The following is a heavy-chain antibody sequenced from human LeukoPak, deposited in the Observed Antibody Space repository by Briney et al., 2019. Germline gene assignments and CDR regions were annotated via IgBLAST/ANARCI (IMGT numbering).Heavy chain of an antibody. Sequence: SETLSLTCTVSGGSISSYYWSWIRQPPGKGLEWIGYIYYSGSTNYNPSLKSRVTISVDTSKNQFSLKLSSVTAADTAVYYCARGRFFYYDSSGYPWDSWGQGTMVTVSS. V-gene: IGHV4-59*12. CDR3: ARGRFFYYDSSGYPWDS. J-gene: IGHJ3*01. CDR1: GGSISSYY. D-gene: IGHD3-22*01. CDR2: IYYSGST.